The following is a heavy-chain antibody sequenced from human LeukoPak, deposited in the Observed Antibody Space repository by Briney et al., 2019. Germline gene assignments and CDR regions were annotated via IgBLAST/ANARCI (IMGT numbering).Heavy chain of an antibody. CDR1: GFTFSRYD. V-gene: IGHV3-13*01. CDR2: IGTAGDT. CDR3: ARPYSSGWADYYYYYMDV. Sequence: GGSLRLSCAASGFTFSRYDMHWVRQSTGKGLEWVSGIGTAGDTFYLGSVKGRFTISRENAKNSLYLQMNSLRAEDTAVYYCARPYSSGWADYYYYYMDVWGKGTTVTVSS. D-gene: IGHD6-19*01. J-gene: IGHJ6*03.